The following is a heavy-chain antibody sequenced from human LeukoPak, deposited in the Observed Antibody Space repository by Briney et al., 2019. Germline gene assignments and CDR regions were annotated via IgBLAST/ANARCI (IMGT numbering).Heavy chain of an antibody. CDR3: ARDQRVTGRPDIDY. CDR1: GSTFRNHW. D-gene: IGHD6-6*01. Sequence: GGSLSLSCAASGSTFRNHWMHWVRQTPGKGRVWVSRISSDGSSTTYADSVKGRFTISRDNAKNTLYLQMNNLRAEDTAMYYCARDQRVTGRPDIDYWGQGTLVIVSS. J-gene: IGHJ4*02. CDR2: ISSDGSST. V-gene: IGHV3-74*03.